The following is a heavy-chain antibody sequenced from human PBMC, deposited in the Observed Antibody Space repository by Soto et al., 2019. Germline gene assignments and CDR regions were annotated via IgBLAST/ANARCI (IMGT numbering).Heavy chain of an antibody. V-gene: IGHV4-34*01. CDR3: ARGRWCYDFWSGKLDY. J-gene: IGHJ4*02. CDR1: GGSFSGYY. CDR2: INHSGST. D-gene: IGHD3-3*01. Sequence: QVQLQQWGAGLLKPSETLSLTCAVYGGSFSGYYWSWIRQPPGKGLEWIGEINHSGSTNYNPSLKIRVTISVDTSKNQFSLKLSCVTAADTAVYYCARGRWCYDFWSGKLDYWGQGTLVTVSS.